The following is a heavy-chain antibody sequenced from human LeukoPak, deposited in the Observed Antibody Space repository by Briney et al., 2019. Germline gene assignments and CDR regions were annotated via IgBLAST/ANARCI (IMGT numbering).Heavy chain of an antibody. CDR3: AKDPLAYCGGDCIIQH. V-gene: IGHV3-30*02. CDR2: IRYDGSNK. Sequence: PGGSLRLSCAASGFTFNHYGMHWVRQAPDKGLEWVAFIRYDGSNKYYPDSVKGRFFISRDNSKNTLYLQMNSLRAEDTAVYYCAKDPLAYCGGDCIIQHWGQGTLVTVSS. J-gene: IGHJ1*01. D-gene: IGHD2-21*02. CDR1: GFTFNHYG.